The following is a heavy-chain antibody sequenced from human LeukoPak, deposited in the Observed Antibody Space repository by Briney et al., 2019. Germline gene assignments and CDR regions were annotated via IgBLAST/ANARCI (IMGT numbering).Heavy chain of an antibody. J-gene: IGHJ4*02. CDR3: AREVRSSRTPTLQVDY. CDR2: IYYSGTA. D-gene: IGHD1-26*01. Sequence: LETLSLTCTVSGGSISTSSYYWNWIRQPPGKGLEWIGSIYYSGTAFYNPSLKSRVTISVDTSKNQFSLNLRSVTAADTALYHCAREVRSSRTPTLQVDYWGQGSLVSVSS. CDR1: GGSISTSSYY. V-gene: IGHV4-39*02.